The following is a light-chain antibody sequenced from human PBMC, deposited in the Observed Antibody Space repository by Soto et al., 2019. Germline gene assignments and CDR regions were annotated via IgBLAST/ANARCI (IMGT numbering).Light chain of an antibody. CDR2: GAS. Sequence: EIVMTQSPATLSVSPGEGATLSCRASQSVSSNLTWYQQKPGQAPRLLIYGASTRATGVPARFSGGGSGTDFTLTISRLEPEDFAVYYCQQFSSYPLTFGGGTKVDIK. J-gene: IGKJ4*01. V-gene: IGKV3-15*01. CDR1: QSVSSN. CDR3: QQFSSYPLT.